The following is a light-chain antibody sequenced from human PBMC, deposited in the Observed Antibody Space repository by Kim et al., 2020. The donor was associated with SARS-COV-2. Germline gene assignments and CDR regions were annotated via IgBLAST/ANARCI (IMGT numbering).Light chain of an antibody. Sequence: ELIMTQSPATLSVSPGERATLSCRASQSVRGNLAWYQQKPGQAPRLLIYGASTRATGIPGRFSGSGSGTEFTLTIDSLQSEDSALYYCQHYNNLPLAFGGGTKVDIK. J-gene: IGKJ4*01. CDR3: QHYNNLPLA. V-gene: IGKV3-15*01. CDR1: QSVRGN. CDR2: GAS.